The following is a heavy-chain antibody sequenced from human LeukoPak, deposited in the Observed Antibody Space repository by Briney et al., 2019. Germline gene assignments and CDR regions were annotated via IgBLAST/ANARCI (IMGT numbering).Heavy chain of an antibody. D-gene: IGHD6-6*01. CDR1: GGSFSGYY. Sequence: SETLSLTCAVYGGSFSGYYWSRIRQPPGKGLEWIGEINHSGSTNYNPSLKSRVTISVDTSKNQFSLKLSSVTAADTAVYYCARRQLVRWYYYYYMDVWGKGTTVTVSS. CDR3: ARRQLVRWYYYYYMDV. V-gene: IGHV4-34*01. J-gene: IGHJ6*03. CDR2: INHSGST.